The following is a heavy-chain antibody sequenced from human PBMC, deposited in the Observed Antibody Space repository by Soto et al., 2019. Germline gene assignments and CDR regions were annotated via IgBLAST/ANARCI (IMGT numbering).Heavy chain of an antibody. CDR1: GGSISSSSYY. CDR2: IYYSGST. Sequence: NPSETLSLTCTVSGGSISSSSYYWGWIRQPPGKGLEWIGSIYYSGSTYYNPSLKSRVTISVDTSKNQFSLKLSSVTAADTAVYYCARPRGKSDWFDPWGQGTLVTVSS. J-gene: IGHJ5*02. V-gene: IGHV4-39*01. CDR3: ARPRGKSDWFDP.